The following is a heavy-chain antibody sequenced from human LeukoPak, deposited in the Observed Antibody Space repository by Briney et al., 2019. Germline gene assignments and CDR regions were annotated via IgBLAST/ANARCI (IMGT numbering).Heavy chain of an antibody. CDR3: ARDPPRATMVRGAGGDY. D-gene: IGHD3-10*01. CDR2: MNPNSGNT. Sequence: TSYXINWVRQATGQGLEWMGWMNPNSGNTGYAQKFQGRVTMTRNTSISTAYMELSSLRSEDTAVYYCARDPPRATMVRGAGGDYWGQGTLVTVSS. V-gene: IGHV1-8*01. CDR1: TSYX. J-gene: IGHJ4*02.